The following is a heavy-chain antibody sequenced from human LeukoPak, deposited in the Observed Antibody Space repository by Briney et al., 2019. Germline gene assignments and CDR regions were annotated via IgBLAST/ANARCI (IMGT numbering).Heavy chain of an antibody. CDR3: AREWKYCRSTSCGYYFDY. CDR1: GYTFTGFY. CDR2: LDPNNGDT. V-gene: IGHV1-2*02. Sequence: ASVKVSCKASGYTFTGFYIHWVRHAPGQGLEWMGWLDPNNGDTTYAQKFQGRVSMTRDTSISTAYMDLRTATSDDTAVYYCAREWKYCRSTSCGYYFDYWGLGTLVTVSS. J-gene: IGHJ4*02. D-gene: IGHD2-2*01.